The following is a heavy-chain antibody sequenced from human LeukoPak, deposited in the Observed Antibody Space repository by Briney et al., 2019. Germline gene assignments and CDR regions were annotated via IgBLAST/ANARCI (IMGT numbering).Heavy chain of an antibody. CDR3: ARDRYYYDSSGYYQGPWYFDL. Sequence: SQTLSLTCTVSGGSLSSGDYYWSWIRQPPGKGLEWIRYIYYSGSTYYNPSLKSRVTISVDTSKNQFSLKLSSVTAADTAVYYCARDRYYYDSSGYYQGPWYFDLWGRGTLVTVSS. J-gene: IGHJ2*01. V-gene: IGHV4-30-4*01. CDR1: GGSLSSGDYY. D-gene: IGHD3-22*01. CDR2: IYYSGST.